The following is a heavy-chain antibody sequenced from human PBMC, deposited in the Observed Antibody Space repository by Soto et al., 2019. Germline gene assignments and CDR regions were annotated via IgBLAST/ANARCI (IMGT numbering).Heavy chain of an antibody. J-gene: IGHJ4*02. CDR1: GGSVSSGNYY. Sequence: SETLSLTGAVSGGSVSSGNYYWSWLRQPPGKGLEWIGYVYYTGSTNYNPSLKSRVTISVDTSKNQFSLRLSSVTAADTAVYFCARAIHDYDTTGYLSFDYWGQGTLVTVSS. CDR2: VYYTGST. D-gene: IGHD3-22*01. CDR3: ARAIHDYDTTGYLSFDY. V-gene: IGHV4-61*01.